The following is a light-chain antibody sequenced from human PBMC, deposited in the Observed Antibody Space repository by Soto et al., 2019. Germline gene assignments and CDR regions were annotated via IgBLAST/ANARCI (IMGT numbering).Light chain of an antibody. CDR3: SSYTSSSTLI. CDR1: SSDIGGYNR. J-gene: IGLJ2*01. CDR2: EVS. V-gene: IGLV2-18*02. Sequence: QSALTQPPSVSGSPGQSVTISRTGTSSDIGGYNRVSWYQQPPGTAPKLMIYEVSNRPSGVPDRFSGSKSGNTASLTISGLQAEDEADYYCSSYTSSSTLIFGGGTKLTVL.